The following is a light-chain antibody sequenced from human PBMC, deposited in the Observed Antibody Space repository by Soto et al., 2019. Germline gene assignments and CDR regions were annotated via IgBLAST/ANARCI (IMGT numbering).Light chain of an antibody. CDR1: QSVSSY. V-gene: IGKV3-11*01. CDR3: QQRSNWPPLIT. J-gene: IGKJ5*01. Sequence: EIVLTQSPATLSWTPGERATLSCRASQSVSSYLAWYQQKPGQAPRLLIYDASNRATGIPARFSGSGSGTDFTLTISSLEPEDVAVYYCQQRSNWPPLITFGQGTRLEIK. CDR2: DAS.